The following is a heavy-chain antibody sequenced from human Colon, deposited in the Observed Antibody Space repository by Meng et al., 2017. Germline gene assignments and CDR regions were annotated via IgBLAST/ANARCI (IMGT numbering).Heavy chain of an antibody. V-gene: IGHV1-46*01. CDR3: AREPPETYYLDY. D-gene: IGHD1-14*01. CDR2: IRPSSGDT. J-gene: IGHJ4*01. Sequence: ASVKVSCKASGYTLTSYYIHWVRQAPGQGLEYMGIIRPSSGDTRYAQKFQGRVTMTRDTSTSTVYMELSSLRSEDTAVYYCAREPPETYYLDYWGHGT. CDR1: GYTLTSYY.